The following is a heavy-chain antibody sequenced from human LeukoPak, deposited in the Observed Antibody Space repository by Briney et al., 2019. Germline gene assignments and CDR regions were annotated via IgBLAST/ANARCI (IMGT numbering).Heavy chain of an antibody. Sequence: SETLSLTCTVSGGSISSYYWSWIRQPPGKGLEWVGYIYYSGSTNYNTSLQSRVTISVDTSKNQFSLKLSSVTAADTAVYYCARGSTIRSSDWYFDYWGQGTLVTVSS. V-gene: IGHV4-59*01. D-gene: IGHD3/OR15-3a*01. CDR2: IYYSGST. J-gene: IGHJ4*02. CDR1: GGSISSYY. CDR3: ARGSTIRSSDWYFDY.